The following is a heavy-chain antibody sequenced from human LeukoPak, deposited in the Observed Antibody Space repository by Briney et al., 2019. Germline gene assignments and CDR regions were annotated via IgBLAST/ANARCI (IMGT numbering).Heavy chain of an antibody. V-gene: IGHV4-59*01. CDR3: ARGLRTTKIDY. D-gene: IGHD1-1*01. CDR1: SVSISSYY. CDR2: IYYSGST. Sequence: SETLSLTCTVSSVSISSYYWSWIRQPPGKGLEWIGYIYYSGSTNYNPSLKSRVTISVDTSKIQFSLKLSSVTAADTAVYYCARGLRTTKIDYWGQGTLVTVSS. J-gene: IGHJ4*02.